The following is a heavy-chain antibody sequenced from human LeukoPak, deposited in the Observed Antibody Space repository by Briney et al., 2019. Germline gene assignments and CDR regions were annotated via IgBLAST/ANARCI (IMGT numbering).Heavy chain of an antibody. Sequence: ASEILSLTCSVSGDSISRSSYYWGWIRQPPGEGLEWIGTIYYDGSTYHNPSLKSRVTISVDASKNQFSLKLRSVTAADTAVYYCTRDRQLEWFYLWGQGTLVTVSS. CDR2: IYYDGST. CDR3: TRDRQLEWFYL. CDR1: GDSISRSSYY. V-gene: IGHV4-39*07. D-gene: IGHD3-10*01. J-gene: IGHJ5*01.